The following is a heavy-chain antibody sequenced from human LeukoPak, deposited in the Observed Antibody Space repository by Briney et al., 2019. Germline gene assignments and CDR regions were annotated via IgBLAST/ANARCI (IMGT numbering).Heavy chain of an antibody. CDR1: GFTFSAYS. J-gene: IGHJ4*02. V-gene: IGHV3-21*01. CDR3: AREDTYGYGNDY. D-gene: IGHD5-18*01. CDR2: ISGSSTYI. Sequence: KTGGSLRLSCAAAGFTFSAYSMNWVRQAPGKGLQWVSSISGSSTYIYYADSVKGRFIISRDNAKNSLYLQMNSLRAEDTAVYYCAREDTYGYGNDYWGQGTLVTVSS.